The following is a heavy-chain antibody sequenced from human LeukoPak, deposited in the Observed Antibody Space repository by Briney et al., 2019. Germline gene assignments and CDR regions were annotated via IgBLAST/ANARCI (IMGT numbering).Heavy chain of an antibody. CDR2: ISYSGST. D-gene: IGHD1-1*01. J-gene: IGHJ4*02. CDR3: ARDDDTAGIDY. V-gene: IGHV4-59*01. CDR1: GGSISSDY. Sequence: SEALSLTCTVSGGSISSDYWSWLRQTPEKGLEWIGYISYSGSTNYNPSLKSRVTISADTSKNQFSLKLRSVTAADTAVYYCARDDDTAGIDYWGQGTLVTVSS.